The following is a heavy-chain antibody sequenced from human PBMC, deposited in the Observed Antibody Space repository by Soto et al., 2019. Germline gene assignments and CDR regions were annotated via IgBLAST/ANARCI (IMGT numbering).Heavy chain of an antibody. V-gene: IGHV4-34*01. Sequence: NPSETLSLTCAVYGGSFSGYYWSWIRQPPGKGLEWIGEINHSGSTNYNPSLKSRVTISVDTSKNQFSLKLSSVTAADTAVYYCARVIVATIRGYYYGMDVWGQGTTVTVSS. J-gene: IGHJ6*02. D-gene: IGHD5-12*01. CDR3: ARVIVATIRGYYYGMDV. CDR2: INHSGST. CDR1: GGSFSGYY.